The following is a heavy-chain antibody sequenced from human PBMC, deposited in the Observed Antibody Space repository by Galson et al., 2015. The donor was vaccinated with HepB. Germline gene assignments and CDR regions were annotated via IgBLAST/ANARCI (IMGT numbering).Heavy chain of an antibody. J-gene: IGHJ4*02. D-gene: IGHD3-16*01. Sequence: SLRLSCAASGITFSTYSMNWVRQAPGKGLEWVSSISSSSSYIYYADSVKGRFTIPSDNAKRSLYLQMNSLRAEDTAVYFCAKDHRFAGGIFDSWGQGTLVTVSS. V-gene: IGHV3-21*01. CDR3: AKDHRFAGGIFDS. CDR1: GITFSTYS. CDR2: ISSSSSYI.